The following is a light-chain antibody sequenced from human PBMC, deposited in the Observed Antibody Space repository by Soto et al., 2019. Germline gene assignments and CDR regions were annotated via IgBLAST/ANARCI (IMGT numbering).Light chain of an antibody. CDR3: LQYNTFPPT. CDR2: AVS. Sequence: DVQMTQSPSPLAASIGDRVAISCRASQAIGSDLALFQHRPGTAPQRLIFAVSSLQSGVPSRFSGSGSGTDFSLTISSLQPEDFATYFCLQYNTFPPTFGQGTKVDIK. V-gene: IGKV1-17*01. CDR1: QAIGSD. J-gene: IGKJ1*01.